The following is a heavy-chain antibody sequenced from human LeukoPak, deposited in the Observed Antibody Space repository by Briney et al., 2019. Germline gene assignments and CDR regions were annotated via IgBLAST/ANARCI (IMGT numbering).Heavy chain of an antibody. Sequence: SETLSLTCTVSGGSISSSSYYWGWIRQPPGKGLEWVGSIYYSGSTYYNPSLKSRVTISVDTSKNQFSLELSSVTAADTAVYYCARVLKTRFPIRYNWFDPWGQGTLVTVSS. CDR1: GGSISSSSYY. CDR2: IYYSGST. V-gene: IGHV4-39*07. D-gene: IGHD2-21*01. J-gene: IGHJ5*02. CDR3: ARVLKTRFPIRYNWFDP.